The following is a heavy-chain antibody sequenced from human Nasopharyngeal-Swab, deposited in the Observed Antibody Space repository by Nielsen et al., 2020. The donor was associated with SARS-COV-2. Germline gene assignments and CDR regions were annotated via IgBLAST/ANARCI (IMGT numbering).Heavy chain of an antibody. Sequence: WVRQAPGQRLEWMGWINAGNGNTKYSQKFQGRVTMTTDTSTSTAYMELRSLRSDDTAVYYCAREVFEVPAATYYYYYYYMDVWGKGTTVTVSS. V-gene: IGHV1-18*01. D-gene: IGHD2-2*01. CDR2: INAGNGNT. CDR3: AREVFEVPAATYYYYYYYMDV. J-gene: IGHJ6*03.